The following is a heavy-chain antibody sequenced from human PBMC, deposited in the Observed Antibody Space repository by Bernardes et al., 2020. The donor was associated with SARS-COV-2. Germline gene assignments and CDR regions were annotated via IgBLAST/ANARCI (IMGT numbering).Heavy chain of an antibody. CDR3: AADGLLYFGQLFQF. CDR2: FDPDDGKR. V-gene: IGHV1-24*01. CDR1: NYIVTKLS. J-gene: IGHJ1*01. D-gene: IGHD3-10*01. Sequence: ASVKVSCKVSNYIVTKLSMQWVRQAPGKGLEWMAGFDPDDGKRIYGQKFQGRVTVTEDSSTNTAYMDLANLRPEDTAIYFCAADGLLYFGQLFQFWGQGTLITVPS.